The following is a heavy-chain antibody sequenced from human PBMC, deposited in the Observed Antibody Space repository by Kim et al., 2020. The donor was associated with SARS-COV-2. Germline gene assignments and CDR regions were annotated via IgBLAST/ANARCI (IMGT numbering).Heavy chain of an antibody. J-gene: IGHJ3*02. V-gene: IGHV1-18*01. Sequence: ASVKVSCKASGYTFTSYGISWVRQAPGQGREWMGWISAYKGNTNYAQKLQGRVTMTTDTSTSTAYMELRSLRSDDTAVYNCARGWVGGLWGSYRQDAFDIWGQGTMVTVSS. CDR3: ARGWVGGLWGSYRQDAFDI. CDR1: GYTFTSYG. CDR2: ISAYKGNT. D-gene: IGHD3-16*02.